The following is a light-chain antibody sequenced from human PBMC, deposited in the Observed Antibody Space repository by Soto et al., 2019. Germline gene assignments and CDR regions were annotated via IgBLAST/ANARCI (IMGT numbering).Light chain of an antibody. CDR3: QQRSNWSRKFT. Sequence: EIVLTQSPSTLSFSPWERATLSCMASQSVSSYLAWYQQKPGQAPRLLIYDASNRATGIPARFSGSGSGTDFTLTISSLEPEDFAVYYCQQRSNWSRKFTFGGGTKVDIK. CDR1: QSVSSY. CDR2: DAS. V-gene: IGKV3-11*01. J-gene: IGKJ4*01.